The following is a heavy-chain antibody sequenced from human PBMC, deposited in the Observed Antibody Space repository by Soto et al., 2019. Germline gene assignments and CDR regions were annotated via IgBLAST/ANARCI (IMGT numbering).Heavy chain of an antibody. J-gene: IGHJ5*02. Sequence: GGSLRLSCAASGFTFSNYATSWVRQAPGKGLEWVSSISGSDDSTYYAESVKGRFTISRDNSKNTMYLQMNSLRAEDTAVYYCAKDQSPYQLLSPNWFDPWGQGTLVTVSS. V-gene: IGHV3-23*01. CDR3: AKDQSPYQLLSPNWFDP. D-gene: IGHD2-2*01. CDR1: GFTFSNYA. CDR2: ISGSDDST.